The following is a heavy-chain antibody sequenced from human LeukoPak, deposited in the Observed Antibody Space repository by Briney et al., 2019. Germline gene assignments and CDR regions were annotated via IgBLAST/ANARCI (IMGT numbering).Heavy chain of an antibody. V-gene: IGHV3-7*05. CDR3: ARHIRSDEDRLGEYYYYGMDV. Sequence: VGSLRLSCAASGFTFSNYWMSWVRQAPGKGLEWVSNIKQDGSEKYYVDTVKSRCTISSDNATNSLYLRMNSMRDEDTAVYYCARHIRSDEDRLGEYYYYGMDVWGQGTTVTVSS. CDR1: GFTFSNYW. D-gene: IGHD2-21*01. CDR2: IKQDGSEK. J-gene: IGHJ6*02.